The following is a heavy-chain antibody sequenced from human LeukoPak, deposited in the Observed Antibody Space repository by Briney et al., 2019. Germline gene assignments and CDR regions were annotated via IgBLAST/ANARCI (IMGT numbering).Heavy chain of an antibody. CDR1: GFTVGSNY. J-gene: IGHJ4*02. V-gene: IGHV3-66*04. CDR3: ARLSANSSAYFFDY. Sequence: GGSLRLSCAASGFTVGSNYMSWVRQAPGKGLEWVSIIYRGGSTNYADSVKGRFTISRDTSKNTLYLQMDSLRAEDTAVYYCARLSANSSAYFFDYWGQGTLVTVSS. CDR2: IYRGGST. D-gene: IGHD3-22*01.